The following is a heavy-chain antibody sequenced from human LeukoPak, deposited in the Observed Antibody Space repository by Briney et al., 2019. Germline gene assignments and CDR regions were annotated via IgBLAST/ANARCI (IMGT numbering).Heavy chain of an antibody. CDR3: ARDRNRYYDFWSVRDY. CDR1: GFTFNDYA. Sequence: GGSLRLSCAASGFTFNDYALYWVRQAPGKGLEWVTLISYDGYDKSYADSVRGRFTISRDNAKNSLYLQMNSLRAEDTAVYYCARDRNRYYDFWSVRDYWGQGTLVTVSS. CDR2: ISYDGYDK. D-gene: IGHD3-3*01. J-gene: IGHJ4*02. V-gene: IGHV3-30-3*01.